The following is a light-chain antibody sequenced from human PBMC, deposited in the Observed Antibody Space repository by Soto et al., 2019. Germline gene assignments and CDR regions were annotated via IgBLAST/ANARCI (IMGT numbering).Light chain of an antibody. Sequence: DIQLTQSPSSLSASVGDRVTITCRASQTITTYLSWFQQKPGKAPKLLVYGASSLQSGVPSMFSGSGSGTEFTLTISSLQSEDFATYYCQQSYTTPITFGQGTRLEIK. CDR2: GAS. CDR3: QQSYTTPIT. J-gene: IGKJ5*01. V-gene: IGKV1-39*01. CDR1: QTITTY.